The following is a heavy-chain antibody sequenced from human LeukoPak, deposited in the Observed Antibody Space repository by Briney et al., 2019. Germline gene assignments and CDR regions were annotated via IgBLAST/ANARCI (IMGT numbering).Heavy chain of an antibody. CDR3: AREGYGDYSFDY. V-gene: IGHV3-66*01. J-gene: IGHJ4*02. CDR2: IYSGGNT. Sequence: GGSLRLSCAASGFTVSSNYMSWVRQAPGKGLEWVSVIYSGGNTYYADSVKGRFTISRDNSKNTLYLQMNSLRAEDTAVYYCAREGYGDYSFDYWGQGTLVTVSS. CDR1: GFTVSSNY. D-gene: IGHD4-17*01.